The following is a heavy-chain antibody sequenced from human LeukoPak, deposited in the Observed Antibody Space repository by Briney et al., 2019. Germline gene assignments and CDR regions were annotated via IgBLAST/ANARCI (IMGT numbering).Heavy chain of an antibody. Sequence: SETLSLTCTVSGGSLSSYYWSWIRQPPGKGLEWIGYIYYSGSTNYNPSLKSRVTISVDTSKNHFSLNLTSVTAADTAIYYCARHALNYYFFDYWGQGALVTVSS. CDR2: IYYSGST. D-gene: IGHD2/OR15-2a*01. J-gene: IGHJ4*02. CDR3: ARHALNYYFFDY. CDR1: GGSLSSYY. V-gene: IGHV4-59*08.